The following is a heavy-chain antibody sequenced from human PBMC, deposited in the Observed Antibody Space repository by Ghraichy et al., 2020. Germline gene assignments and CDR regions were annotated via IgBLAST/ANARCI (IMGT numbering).Heavy chain of an antibody. Sequence: LSLTCAASGFTFSSYAMHWVRQAPGKGLEWVAVISYDGSNKYYADSVKGRFTISRDNSKNTLYLQMNSLRAEDTAVYYCAREGGYCSGRSCYSGADAFDVWGQGTMVTVSS. V-gene: IGHV3-30-3*01. J-gene: IGHJ3*01. D-gene: IGHD2-15*01. CDR1: GFTFSSYA. CDR3: AREGGYCSGRSCYSGADAFDV. CDR2: ISYDGSNK.